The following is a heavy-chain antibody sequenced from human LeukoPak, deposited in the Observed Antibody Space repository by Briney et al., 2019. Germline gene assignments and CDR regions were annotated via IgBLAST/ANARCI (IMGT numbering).Heavy chain of an antibody. Sequence: ASVKVSCKASGYTFTGHYMHWVRQAPGQGPELIGWINPKSGVTNYAQTLQGRVTMTRETSISTVYMELSRLTTDDTAVYFCARALRYDDSSGYYAYWGQGTLVTVSS. D-gene: IGHD3-22*01. CDR3: ARALRYDDSSGYYAY. CDR2: INPKSGVT. CDR1: GYTFTGHY. V-gene: IGHV1-2*02. J-gene: IGHJ4*02.